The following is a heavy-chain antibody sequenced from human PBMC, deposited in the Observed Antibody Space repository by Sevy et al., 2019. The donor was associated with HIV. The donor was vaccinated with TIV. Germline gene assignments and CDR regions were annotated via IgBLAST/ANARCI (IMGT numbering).Heavy chain of an antibody. Sequence: ASVKVSCKASGYTFTSYYMHWVRQAPGQGLEWMGIINPSGGSTSYAQKFQGRVTMTRDTSTSTVYMELSSLRSEDTAXXXCARXXXXFXVXDYYYGMDVWGQGTTVTVSS. CDR2: INPSGGST. D-gene: IGHD3-3*01. CDR3: ARXXXXFXVXDYYYGMDV. V-gene: IGHV1-46*03. CDR1: GYTFTSYY. J-gene: IGHJ6*02.